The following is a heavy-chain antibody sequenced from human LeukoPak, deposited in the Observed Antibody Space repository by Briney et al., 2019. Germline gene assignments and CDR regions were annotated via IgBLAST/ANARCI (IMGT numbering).Heavy chain of an antibody. D-gene: IGHD5-12*01. Sequence: EASVKVSCKASGYTFTGYYMHWVRQAPGQGLEWMGWINPNSGGTNYAQKFQGWVTMTRDTPISTAYMELSRLRSDDTAVYYCAQRRTLRGYSGSRLGDYWGQGTLVTVSS. V-gene: IGHV1-2*04. CDR1: GYTFTGYY. CDR2: INPNSGGT. CDR3: AQRRTLRGYSGSRLGDY. J-gene: IGHJ4*02.